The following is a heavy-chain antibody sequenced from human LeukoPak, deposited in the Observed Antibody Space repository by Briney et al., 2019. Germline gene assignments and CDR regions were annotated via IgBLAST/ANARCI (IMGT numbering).Heavy chain of an antibody. CDR2: MHYIGSS. CDR1: GGSVSSHTYY. Sequence: SETLSLTCTVSGGSVSSHTYYWGWIRQPPGKGLEWTGSMHYIGSSYYNPSLKSRVTISIDTSKNQFSLNLSSVTAADTAVYYCARKTYSSGWRVPIDPWGRGTLVTVSS. V-gene: IGHV4-39*01. CDR3: ARKTYSSGWRVPIDP. D-gene: IGHD6-19*01. J-gene: IGHJ5*02.